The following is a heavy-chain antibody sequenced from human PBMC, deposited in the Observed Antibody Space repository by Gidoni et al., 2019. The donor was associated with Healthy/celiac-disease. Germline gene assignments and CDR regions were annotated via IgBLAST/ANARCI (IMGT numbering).Heavy chain of an antibody. D-gene: IGHD3-22*01. V-gene: IGHV3-30*18. J-gene: IGHJ4*02. CDR1: GFTFSSYG. CDR2: ISYDGSNK. CDR3: AKATTGVWYDSVQVLDY. Sequence: QVQLVESGGGVVQPGRSLRLSCAASGFTFSSYGMHWVRQAPGKGLEWVAVISYDGSNKYYADSVKGRFTISRDNSKNTLYLQMNSLRAEDTAVYYCAKATTGVWYDSVQVLDYWGQGTLVTVSS.